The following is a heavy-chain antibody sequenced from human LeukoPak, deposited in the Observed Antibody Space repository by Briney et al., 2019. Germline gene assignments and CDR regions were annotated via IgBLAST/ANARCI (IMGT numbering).Heavy chain of an antibody. CDR3: ARDYGSGSPPIY. CDR2: ISYDGSNK. D-gene: IGHD3-10*01. J-gene: IGHJ4*02. V-gene: IGHV3-30*04. Sequence: GGSLRLSCAASGFTFSSYAMHWVRQAPGKGLEWVAVISYDGSNKYYADSVKGRFTISRDNSKNTLYLQMNSLRAEDTAVYYCARDYGSGSPPIYWGQGTLVTVSS. CDR1: GFTFSSYA.